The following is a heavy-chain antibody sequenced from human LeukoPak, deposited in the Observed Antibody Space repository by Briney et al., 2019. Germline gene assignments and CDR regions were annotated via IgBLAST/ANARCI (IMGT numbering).Heavy chain of an antibody. Sequence: SETLSLTCTVSGGSISSSGYYWGWLRQPPGKGGEGLGSIYYSGSSYYNPSLKSLVTISVYTSKNQFSLKLSSVTAADTAVYYCARIQVQDAFDIWGQGTMVTVSS. CDR3: ARIQVQDAFDI. V-gene: IGHV4-39*01. CDR1: GGSISSSGYY. D-gene: IGHD4/OR15-4a*01. CDR2: IYYSGSS. J-gene: IGHJ3*02.